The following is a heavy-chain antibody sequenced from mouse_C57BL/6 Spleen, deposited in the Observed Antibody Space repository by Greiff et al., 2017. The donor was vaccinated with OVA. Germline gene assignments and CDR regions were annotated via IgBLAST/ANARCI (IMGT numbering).Heavy chain of an antibody. D-gene: IGHD3-2*02. CDR2: IVPEDGDT. CDR1: GFNIKDYY. J-gene: IGHJ3*01. Sequence: VQLQQSGAELVRPGASVKLSCTASGFNIKDYYMHWVKQRPAQGLVWIGRIVPEDGDTEYAPKFQGKATMTADTSSNTAYLQLSSLTSEDTAVYYCTLDSSGYWFAYWGQGTLVTVSA. V-gene: IGHV14-1*01. CDR3: TLDSSGYWFAY.